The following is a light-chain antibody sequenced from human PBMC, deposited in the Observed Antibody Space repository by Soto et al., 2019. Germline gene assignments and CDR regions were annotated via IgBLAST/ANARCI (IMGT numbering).Light chain of an antibody. V-gene: IGKV1-39*01. J-gene: IGKJ2*01. CDR1: QNKRTN. CDR3: QQSYSDPLT. CDR2: AES. Sequence: DIKITHSPSSCSASVETRSTITCRESQNKRTNLNWYQQRPGKAPKFRIYAESSLQDGVPSRFSGSESGTDFTLTISSLQPEDSATYYCQQSYSDPLTFGQGTKLEIK.